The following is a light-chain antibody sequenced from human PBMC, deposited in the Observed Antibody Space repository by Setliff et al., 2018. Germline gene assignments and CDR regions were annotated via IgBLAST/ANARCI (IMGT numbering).Light chain of an antibody. V-gene: IGKV4-1*01. J-gene: IGKJ1*01. Sequence: DIVMTQSPDSLAVSLGERATISCKSSQSALYSSNNNNYLAWYQQRPGQPPKLLIYGASTREFGVPGRFSGSGSGTDFTLTICSLQAEDVAVYYCQQYYGTPTFGQGTKVDIK. CDR3: QQYYGTPT. CDR1: QSALYSSNNNNY. CDR2: GAS.